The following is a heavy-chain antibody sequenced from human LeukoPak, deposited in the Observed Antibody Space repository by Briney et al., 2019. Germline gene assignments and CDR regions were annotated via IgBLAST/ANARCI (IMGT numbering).Heavy chain of an antibody. CDR3: ARDTIMVRGVIGYYGMDV. CDR2: ISSSSSYI. Sequence: GGSLRLSCAASGFTFSSYSMNWVRQAPGKGLGWVSSISSSSSYIYYADSVKGRFTISRDNAKNSLYLQMNSLRAEDTAVYYCARDTIMVRGVIGYYGMDVWGKGTTVTVSS. J-gene: IGHJ6*04. V-gene: IGHV3-21*01. D-gene: IGHD3-10*01. CDR1: GFTFSSYS.